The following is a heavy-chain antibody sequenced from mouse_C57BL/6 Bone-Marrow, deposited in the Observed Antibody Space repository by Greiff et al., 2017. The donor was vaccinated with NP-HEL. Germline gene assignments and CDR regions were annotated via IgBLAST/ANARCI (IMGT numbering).Heavy chain of an antibody. CDR1: GFNIKNTY. Sequence: VQLQQSVAELVRPGASVKLSCTASGFNIKNTYMHWVKQRPEQGLEWIVRIDPANGNTKYAPKFQGKATITADTSSNTAYRQLSSLTSEDTAIYYCARDPYYGYDGAWFAYWGQGTLVTVSA. CDR2: IDPANGNT. J-gene: IGHJ3*01. D-gene: IGHD2-9*01. V-gene: IGHV14-3*01. CDR3: ARDPYYGYDGAWFAY.